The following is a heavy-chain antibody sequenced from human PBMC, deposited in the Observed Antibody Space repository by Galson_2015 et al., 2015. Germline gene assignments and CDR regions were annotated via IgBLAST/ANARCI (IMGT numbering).Heavy chain of an antibody. Sequence: SVKVSCKASGYTFSNYHIHWVRQAPGQGLEWMGIVTPGSGATSYAEKFQGRVIMTGDMSTTTAFLELSSLRSDDTALYYCARETSATGYGDHWGQGTLFTVSS. V-gene: IGHV1-46*01. CDR2: VTPGSGAT. J-gene: IGHJ4*02. CDR1: GYTFSNYH. D-gene: IGHD5-12*01. CDR3: ARETSATGYGDH.